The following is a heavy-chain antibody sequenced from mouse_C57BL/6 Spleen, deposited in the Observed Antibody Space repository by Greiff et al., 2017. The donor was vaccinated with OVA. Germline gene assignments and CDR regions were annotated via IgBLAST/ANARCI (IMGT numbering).Heavy chain of an antibody. J-gene: IGHJ1*03. D-gene: IGHD1-1*01. CDR2: IDPENGDT. Sequence: VQLQQSGAELVRPGASVKLSCTASGFTIKDDYMHWVQQRPEKGLEWIGWIDPENGDTEYASKFQGKATVTADTSYNTPYLQLSSLTSEDTAVYYCTRGVVASYWYFDVWGTGTTVTVSA. CDR3: TRGVVASYWYFDV. V-gene: IGHV14-4*01. CDR1: GFTIKDDY.